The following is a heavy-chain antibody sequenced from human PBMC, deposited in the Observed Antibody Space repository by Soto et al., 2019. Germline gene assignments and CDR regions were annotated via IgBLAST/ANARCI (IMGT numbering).Heavy chain of an antibody. CDR2: IYHSGST. Sequence: PSETLSLTCAVSGYSISSGYYWGWIRQPPGKGLEWIGSIYHSGSTYYNPSLKSRVTISVDTSKNQFSLKLSSVTAADTAVYYCAVTPRYCSGGSCYPAHALDICGQGRMVTVSS. CDR3: AVTPRYCSGGSCYPAHALDI. CDR1: GYSISSGYY. V-gene: IGHV4-38-2*01. J-gene: IGHJ3*02. D-gene: IGHD2-15*01.